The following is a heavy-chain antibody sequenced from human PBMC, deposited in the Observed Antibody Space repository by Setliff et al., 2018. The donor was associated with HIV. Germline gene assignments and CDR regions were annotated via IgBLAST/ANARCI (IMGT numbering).Heavy chain of an antibody. CDR3: ARASAERSSVRGLGIAFEI. CDR2: IHYSGST. Sequence: PSETLSLTCNVSGGSISSGVFYWNWVRQHPGKGLEWIGYIHYSGSTYYNPSLKSPVSMSVDTSKNQFSLNVSSVTAADTAVYYCARASAERSSVRGLGIAFEIWGHGTMVTVS. V-gene: IGHV4-31*01. D-gene: IGHD3-10*01. J-gene: IGHJ3*02. CDR1: GGSISSGVFY.